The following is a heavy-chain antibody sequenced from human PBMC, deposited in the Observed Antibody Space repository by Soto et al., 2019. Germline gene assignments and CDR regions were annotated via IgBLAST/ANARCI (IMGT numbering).Heavy chain of an antibody. V-gene: IGHV4-34*01. CDR2: INHSGST. D-gene: IGHD6-13*01. CDR3: AREKTYSSSWYHDY. Sequence: SETLSLTCAVYGGSFSGYYWSWIRQPPGKGLEWIGEINHSGSTNYNPSLKSRVTISVDTSKNQFSLKLSSVTAADTAVYYCAREKTYSSSWYHDYWGQGTLVTVSS. CDR1: GGSFSGYY. J-gene: IGHJ4*02.